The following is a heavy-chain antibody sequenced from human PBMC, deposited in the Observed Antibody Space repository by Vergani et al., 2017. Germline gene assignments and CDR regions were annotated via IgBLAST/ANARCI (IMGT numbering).Heavy chain of an antibody. CDR3: ARVESNCGGDCYPSVAFDI. D-gene: IGHD2-21*01. J-gene: IGHJ3*02. Sequence: QVQLQESGPGLVKPSQTLSLTCTVSGGSISSGDYYWSWIRQPPGKGLEWIGYIYHSGSTYYNPSLKSRVTISVDRSKNQFSLKLSSVTAADTAVYYCARVESNCGGDCYPSVAFDIWGQGTMVTVSS. CDR2: IYHSGST. V-gene: IGHV4-30-2*01. CDR1: GGSISSGDYY.